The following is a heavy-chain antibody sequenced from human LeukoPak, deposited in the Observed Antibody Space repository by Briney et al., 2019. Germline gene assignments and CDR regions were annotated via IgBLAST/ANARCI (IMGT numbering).Heavy chain of an antibody. CDR2: FSCIGGHT. CDR3: AKNIIAAAGMMDY. CDR1: GFTFSSYA. V-gene: IGHV3-23*01. Sequence: QPGGSLRLSCAASGFTFSSYAVSWVRQPPGKGLEWVSVFSCIGGHTYYADSVKGRFTISRDNSKNTLYLQMNTLRAEDTVVYYCAKNIIAAAGMMDYWGQGTLVTVSS. D-gene: IGHD6-13*01. J-gene: IGHJ4*02.